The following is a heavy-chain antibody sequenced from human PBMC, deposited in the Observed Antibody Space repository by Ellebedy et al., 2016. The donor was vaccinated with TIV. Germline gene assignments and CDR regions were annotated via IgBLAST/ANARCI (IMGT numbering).Heavy chain of an antibody. J-gene: IGHJ4*02. CDR2: IYGGDGST. Sequence: GGSLRLXCAASGFAFNTFDMSWVRQAPGKGLEYISVIYGGDGSTHYPDSVKGRFTISKDNSKNTLYLQMNNLRAEDTARYYCVKGAWLDFWGQGALVTVSS. CDR3: VKGAWLDF. CDR1: GFAFNTFD. V-gene: IGHV3-23*01.